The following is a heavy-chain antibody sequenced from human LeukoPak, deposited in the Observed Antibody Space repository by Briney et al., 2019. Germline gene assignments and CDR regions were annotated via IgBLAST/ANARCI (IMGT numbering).Heavy chain of an antibody. CDR2: ISTSSSYI. Sequence: GGSLRLSCAASGFTFSTYGMNWVRLAPGRGLEWVSSISTSSSYIYYADSVKGRFTISRDNAKKSLYLKMKSLRAEDTAVYYCAGRNYDSSGYYLSYWGQGTLVTVSS. CDR1: GFTFSTYG. V-gene: IGHV3-21*01. CDR3: AGRNYDSSGYYLSY. D-gene: IGHD3-22*01. J-gene: IGHJ4*02.